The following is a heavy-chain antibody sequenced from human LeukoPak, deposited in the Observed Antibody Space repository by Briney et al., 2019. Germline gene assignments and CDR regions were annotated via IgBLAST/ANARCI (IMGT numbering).Heavy chain of an antibody. V-gene: IGHV4-34*01. J-gene: IGHJ4*02. Sequence: SETLSLTCPVNGGSFSGYYWTWIRQPPGKGLEGIGEINKSGSTNYNPTLKSRVAISAVTPKRQFPLQLASVTAADTAVYYGARGRPTFRHYFDYWGQGILVTVSS. CDR3: ARGRPTFRHYFDY. CDR2: INKSGST. CDR1: GGSFSGYY.